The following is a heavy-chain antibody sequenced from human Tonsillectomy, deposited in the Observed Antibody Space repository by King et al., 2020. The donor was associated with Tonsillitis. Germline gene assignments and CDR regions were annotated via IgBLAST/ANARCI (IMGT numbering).Heavy chain of an antibody. Sequence: VQLVESGGGVVQPGRSLRLSCAASGFIFSNYAIHWVRQAPGKGLEWVAVISYDGSNKYYADSVKGRFTISRDNSKNTLYLQMHSLRVEDTALYYCARVRDSRVWYEADYWGQGPLVTASP. V-gene: IGHV3-30*04. CDR3: ARVRDSRVWYEADY. CDR1: GFIFSNYA. J-gene: IGHJ4*02. D-gene: IGHD6-19*01. CDR2: ISYDGSNK.